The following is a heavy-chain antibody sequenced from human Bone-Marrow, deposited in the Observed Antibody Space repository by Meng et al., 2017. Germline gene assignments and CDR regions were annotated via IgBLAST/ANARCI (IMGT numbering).Heavy chain of an antibody. Sequence: QVTLKASGPVLVQPPETLTLTCTVSGFSLSNARMGVSWIRQPPGKALEWLAHIFSNDEKSYSTSLKSRLTISKDTSKSQVVLTMTNMDPVDTATYYCARILVRTTVVTLAYFDYWGQGTLVTVSS. CDR1: GFSLSNARMG. V-gene: IGHV2-26*01. D-gene: IGHD4-23*01. J-gene: IGHJ4*02. CDR3: ARILVRTTVVTLAYFDY. CDR2: IFSNDEK.